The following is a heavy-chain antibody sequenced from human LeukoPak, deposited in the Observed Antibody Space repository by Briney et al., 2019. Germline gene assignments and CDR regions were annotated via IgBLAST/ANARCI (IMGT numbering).Heavy chain of an antibody. CDR1: GASISNPGYY. CDR2: ISYSGSP. J-gene: IGHJ4*02. Sequence: PSQTLSLTCTVSGASISNPGYYWSWIRQPPGEGLEWIGYISYSGSPYYNPSLGSRLIISIDTSNNQFSLRLSSVTAADTAVYFCASIREGTSLYDYWGQGILVTVSS. V-gene: IGHV4-30-4*01. CDR3: ASIREGTSLYDY. D-gene: IGHD2-2*01.